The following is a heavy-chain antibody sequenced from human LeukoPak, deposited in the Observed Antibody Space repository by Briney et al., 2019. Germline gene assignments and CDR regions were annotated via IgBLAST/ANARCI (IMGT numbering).Heavy chain of an antibody. V-gene: IGHV3-7*01. D-gene: IGHD3-10*01. CDR2: IKQDGSEK. J-gene: IGHJ6*02. Sequence: PGGSLRLSCAASGFTFSSYWMSWVRQAPGKGLEWVANIKQDGSEKYYVDSVKGRFTISRDNAKNSLYLQMNSLRAEDTAVYYCARDDGSGSYYLYYYYGMDVWDQGTTVTVSS. CDR3: ARDDGSGSYYLYYYYGMDV. CDR1: GFTFSSYW.